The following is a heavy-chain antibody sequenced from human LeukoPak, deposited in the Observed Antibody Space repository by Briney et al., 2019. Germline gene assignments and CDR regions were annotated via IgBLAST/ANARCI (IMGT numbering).Heavy chain of an antibody. CDR2: IYYSGST. Sequence: PSETLSLTCTVSGGSISSSSYYWSWIRQPPGKGLEWIGYIYYSGSTYYNPSLKSRVTISVDTSKNQFSLKLSSVTAADTAVYYCARVDDYGDVWGQGTLVTVSS. J-gene: IGHJ4*02. CDR3: ARVDDYGDV. V-gene: IGHV4-30-4*01. CDR1: GGSISSSSYY. D-gene: IGHD4-17*01.